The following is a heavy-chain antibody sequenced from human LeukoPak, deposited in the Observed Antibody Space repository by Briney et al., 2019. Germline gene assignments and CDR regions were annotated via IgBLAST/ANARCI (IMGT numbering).Heavy chain of an antibody. D-gene: IGHD3-16*01. J-gene: IGHJ4*02. Sequence: ASVKVSCKASGYTFTGYYMHWVRQAPGQGLEWMGWINPNSGGTNYAQKFQGRVTMTRDTSIGTAYMELSRLRSDDTAVYYCARVGYGGRDLGSYWGQGTLVTVSS. CDR2: INPNSGGT. CDR1: GYTFTGYY. CDR3: ARVGYGGRDLGSY. V-gene: IGHV1-2*02.